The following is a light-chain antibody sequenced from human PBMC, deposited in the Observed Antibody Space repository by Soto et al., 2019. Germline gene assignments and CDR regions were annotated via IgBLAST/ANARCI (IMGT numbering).Light chain of an antibody. CDR2: GAS. Sequence: EVVLTQSPGTLSLSPGERATLSCRASQSVSGTSLAWYQQKPGLAPRLLIYGASSRATGIPDRFNGSGSGTDFTLTISSLDPDDFAVYYCQEYGTSRTFGQGTKWIS. V-gene: IGKV3-20*01. J-gene: IGKJ1*01. CDR3: QEYGTSRT. CDR1: QSVSGTS.